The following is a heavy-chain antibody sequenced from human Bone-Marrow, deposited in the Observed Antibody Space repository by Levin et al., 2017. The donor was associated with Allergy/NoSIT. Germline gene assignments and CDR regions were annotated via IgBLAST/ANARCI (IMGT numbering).Heavy chain of an antibody. J-gene: IGHJ3*02. Sequence: GGSLRLSCSVSGFTFSTYDMHWVRQATGKSLEWVSAIGTAGDTYYSDSVKVRFTISRENARNSLHLQVKSLRAGDTAVYYCARGRGGYYFDSSGYYFNALDMWGQGTMVTVSS. CDR2: IGTAGDT. CDR1: GFTFSTYD. CDR3: ARGRGGYYFDSSGYYFNALDM. D-gene: IGHD3-22*01. V-gene: IGHV3-13*01.